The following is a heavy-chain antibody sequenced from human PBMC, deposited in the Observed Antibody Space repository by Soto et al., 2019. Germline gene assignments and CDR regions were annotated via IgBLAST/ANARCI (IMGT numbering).Heavy chain of an antibody. CDR1: GGSMRNYF. CDR3: AAGEASSRNLAPYYLDF. CDR2: IHYSGTT. Sequence: SETLSLTCTVSGGSMRNYFWTWIRQPPGRGLEWIGYIHYSGTTSFFPSYNPSLRSRVTISEDTSKNQFSLKLLSVTTADTAVYFCAAGEASSRNLAPYYLDFWGQGTMVTVYS. J-gene: IGHJ4*02. D-gene: IGHD6-13*01. V-gene: IGHV4-59*01.